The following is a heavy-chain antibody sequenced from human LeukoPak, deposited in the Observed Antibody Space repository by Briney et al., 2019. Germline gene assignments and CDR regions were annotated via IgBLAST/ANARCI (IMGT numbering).Heavy chain of an antibody. CDR1: GYTFISYG. CDR2: ISAYNGNS. V-gene: IGHV1-18*01. CDR3: ARGAVAGRFSLRPTGAYYMDV. Sequence: ASVKVSCKASGYTFISYGISWVRQAPGQGLEWMGWISAYNGNSNYAQKLQGRVTMTTDTSTSTAYMEVRSLRSDDTAVYYCARGAVAGRFSLRPTGAYYMDVWGKGTTVTVSS. J-gene: IGHJ6*03. D-gene: IGHD6-13*01.